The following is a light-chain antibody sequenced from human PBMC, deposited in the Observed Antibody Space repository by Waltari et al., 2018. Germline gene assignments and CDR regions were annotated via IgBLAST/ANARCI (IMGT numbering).Light chain of an antibody. Sequence: EIVLTQSPGTLSLSPGQRATLFCRASQSVGRTLAWYQQTPGQAPRLLIYDASTRATGIPDRFSATGSGTDFSLTISRLEPEDFAVYYCQKYGRLPATFGRGTTVEIK. CDR1: QSVGRT. V-gene: IGKV3-20*01. CDR2: DAS. CDR3: QKYGRLPAT. J-gene: IGKJ1*01.